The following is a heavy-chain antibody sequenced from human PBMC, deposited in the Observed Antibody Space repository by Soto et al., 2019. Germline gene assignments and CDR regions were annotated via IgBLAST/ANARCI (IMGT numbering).Heavy chain of an antibody. CDR3: AVTYYDILTGYYMGYYFAY. CDR1: GGTFSSYA. J-gene: IGHJ4*02. Sequence: SVKVSCKASGGTFSSYAISWVRQAPGQGLEWMGGIIPIFGTANYAQKFQGRVTITADESTSTAYMELSSLRSEDTAVYYCAVTYYDILTGYYMGYYFAYWGQGTLVTVSS. CDR2: IIPIFGTA. D-gene: IGHD3-9*01. V-gene: IGHV1-69*13.